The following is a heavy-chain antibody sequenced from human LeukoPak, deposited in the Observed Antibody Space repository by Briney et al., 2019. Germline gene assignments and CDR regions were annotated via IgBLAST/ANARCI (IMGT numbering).Heavy chain of an antibody. V-gene: IGHV3-53*01. Sequence: GESLRLSCAASGFTFSTYNMNWVRQAPGKGLEWVSVIYSGGSTYYADSVKGRFTISRDNSKNTLYLQMNSLRAEDTAVYYCTKTGNPATGDYWGQGTLVTVSS. D-gene: IGHD1-1*01. CDR2: IYSGGST. CDR3: TKTGNPATGDY. J-gene: IGHJ4*02. CDR1: GFTFSTYN.